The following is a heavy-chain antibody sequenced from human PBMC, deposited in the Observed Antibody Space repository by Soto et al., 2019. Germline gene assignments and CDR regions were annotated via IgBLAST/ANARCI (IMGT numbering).Heavy chain of an antibody. J-gene: IGHJ4*02. CDR1: GGTFSGYV. CDR3: ARVGGELATMRSYFDY. CDR2: IIPIFGTA. D-gene: IGHD3-16*01. V-gene: IGHV1-69*06. Sequence: QVQLVQSGAEVKKPGSSVRVSCKAPGGTFSGYVFGWLGQAPGQGLEWMGGIIPIFGTANYAQKFQGRVTITADKSTSTAYMELSSLRSEDTAVYYCARVGGELATMRSYFDYWGQGTLVTVSS.